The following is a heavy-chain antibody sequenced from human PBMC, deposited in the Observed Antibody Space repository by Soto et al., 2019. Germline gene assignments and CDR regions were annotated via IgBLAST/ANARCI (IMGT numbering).Heavy chain of an antibody. V-gene: IGHV1-69*02. CDR2: IIPILGIA. J-gene: IGHJ5*02. Sequence: QVQLVQSGAEVKKPGSSVKVSCKASGGTFSSYTISWVRQAPGQGLEWMGRIIPILGIANYAQKFQGRVTITADKTTSTANMELSSLRSEETAVYYCAILVVVTATPYNWFDPWGQGTLVTVSS. CDR1: GGTFSSYT. CDR3: AILVVVTATPYNWFDP. D-gene: IGHD2-21*02.